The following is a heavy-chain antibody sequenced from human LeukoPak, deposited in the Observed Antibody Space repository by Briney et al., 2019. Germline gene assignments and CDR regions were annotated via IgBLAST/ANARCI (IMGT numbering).Heavy chain of an antibody. CDR1: GFTFTSYA. Sequence: GGSLRLSCAASGFTFTSYAMNWVRQAPGKGLEWVSSISSSSRDINYADSVKGRFTISRDNAWNSLYLQMNSLRAEDTAVYYCARDSDSSGHYYMDYFDYWGQGALVTVSS. J-gene: IGHJ4*02. V-gene: IGHV3-21*01. CDR3: ARDSDSSGHYYMDYFDY. CDR2: ISSSSRDI. D-gene: IGHD3-22*01.